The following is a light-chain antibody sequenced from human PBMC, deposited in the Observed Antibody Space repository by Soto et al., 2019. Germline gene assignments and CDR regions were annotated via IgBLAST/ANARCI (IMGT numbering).Light chain of an antibody. Sequence: DFQMTQSPSTLSASVGDRVTITCRASQNIRSRLAWFQQKPGKAPKLLIYDASSLESGVPQRFSGSGSGTEFTLTSSSLQTADFSKHYCQQYHSYWTFGQGTKVDIK. J-gene: IGKJ1*01. CDR2: DAS. CDR1: QNIRSR. CDR3: QQYHSYWT. V-gene: IGKV1-5*01.